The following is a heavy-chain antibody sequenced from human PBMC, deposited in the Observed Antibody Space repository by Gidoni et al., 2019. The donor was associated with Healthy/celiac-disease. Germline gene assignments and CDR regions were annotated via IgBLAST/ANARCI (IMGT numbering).Heavy chain of an antibody. CDR1: GFTFSSYS. D-gene: IGHD5-18*01. V-gene: IGHV3-21*01. CDR2: MSSSSSYI. CDR3: AREVDSYGRSY. J-gene: IGHJ4*02. Sequence: EVQLVESGGGLVKPEGSLRLSCAASGFTFSSYSMNWVRKVPGKWLEWFSSMSSSSSYIYYADSVKGRFTISRDNAKNALYLQMNSLRAEDTAVYYCAREVDSYGRSYWGQGTLVTVSS.